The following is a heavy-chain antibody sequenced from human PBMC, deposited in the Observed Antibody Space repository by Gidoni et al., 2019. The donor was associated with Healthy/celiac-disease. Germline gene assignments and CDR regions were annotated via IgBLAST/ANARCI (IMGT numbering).Heavy chain of an antibody. V-gene: IGHV3-30*18. D-gene: IGHD5-18*01. CDR2: ISYDGSNK. CDR1: GFTFSSYG. Sequence: QVQLVESGGGVVQPGRSLRLSCAASGFTFSSYGMHWVRQAPGKGLVWVAVISYDGSNKYYADSVKGRFTISRDNSKNTLYLQMNSLRAEDTAVYYCAKEDRGYSYGSAGMDVWGQGTTVTVSS. CDR3: AKEDRGYSYGSAGMDV. J-gene: IGHJ6*02.